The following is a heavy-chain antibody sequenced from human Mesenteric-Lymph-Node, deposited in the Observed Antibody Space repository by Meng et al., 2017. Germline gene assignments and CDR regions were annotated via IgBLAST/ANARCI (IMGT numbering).Heavy chain of an antibody. Sequence: GSLRLSCTVSGGSISNYYWSWIRQPPGKGLEWIGYIYYSGSTDYNPSLKSRVTISVDKSKNQFSLRLSSVTAADTAVYYCARTYGSGSYSSGRWGQGTLVTVSS. CDR2: IYYSGST. V-gene: IGHV4-59*01. J-gene: IGHJ4*02. D-gene: IGHD3-10*01. CDR1: GGSISNYY. CDR3: ARTYGSGSYSSGR.